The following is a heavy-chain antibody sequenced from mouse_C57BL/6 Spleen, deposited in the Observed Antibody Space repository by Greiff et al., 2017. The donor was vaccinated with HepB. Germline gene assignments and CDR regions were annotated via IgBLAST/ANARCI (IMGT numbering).Heavy chain of an antibody. J-gene: IGHJ4*01. CDR1: GFSLTSYA. CDR2: IWTGGGT. D-gene: IGHD2-2*01. V-gene: IGHV2-9-1*01. Sequence: QVQLKESGPGLVAPSQSLSITCTVSGFSLTSYAISWVRQPPGKGLEWLGVIWTGGGTNYNSALKSRLSISKDNSKSQVFLKMNSLQTDDTARYYCASIYYGYDDDGTTTGMDYWGQGTSVTVSS. CDR3: ASIYYGYDDDGTTTGMDY.